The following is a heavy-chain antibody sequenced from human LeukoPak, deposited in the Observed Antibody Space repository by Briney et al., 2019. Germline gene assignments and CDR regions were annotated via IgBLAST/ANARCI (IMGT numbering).Heavy chain of an antibody. D-gene: IGHD3-9*01. CDR1: GYTFTGYY. Sequence: GASVKVSCKASGYTFTGYYMHWVRQAPGQGLEWMGWINPNSGGTNYAQKFQGRVTMTRDTSISTAYMELSRLRSDDTAVYYCAKEASILTGYVFDPWGQGTLVTVSS. CDR2: INPNSGGT. CDR3: AKEASILTGYVFDP. V-gene: IGHV1-2*02. J-gene: IGHJ5*02.